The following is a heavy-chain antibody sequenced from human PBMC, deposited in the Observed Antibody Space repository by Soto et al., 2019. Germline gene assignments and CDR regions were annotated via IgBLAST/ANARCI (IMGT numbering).Heavy chain of an antibody. Sequence: QVQLVESGGGVVQPGRSLRLSCAASGFTFSSYGMHWVRQAPGKVLEWVAGISYGGSNTYYADSVKGRFTISRDNSKNTLYMQMNNLRAEDTAVYYCAKDNCISTSCCRLYNWFAPWGEGTLVTVSS. V-gene: IGHV3-30*18. J-gene: IGHJ5*02. CDR1: GFTFSSYG. CDR3: AKDNCISTSCCRLYNWFAP. CDR2: ISYGGSNT. D-gene: IGHD2-2*01.